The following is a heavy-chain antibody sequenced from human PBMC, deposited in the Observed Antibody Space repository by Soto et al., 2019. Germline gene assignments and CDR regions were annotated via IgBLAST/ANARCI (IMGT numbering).Heavy chain of an antibody. J-gene: IGHJ6*02. CDR2: INYDGSNK. CDR1: GFIFSSYG. V-gene: IGHV3-33*01. D-gene: IGHD2-21*01. Sequence: QVNLVESGGGAVQRGRSLRVSCAASGFIFSSYGMHWVRQAPGKGLEWVAFINYDGSNKFYGDAVKGRFTISRDNSKNMVHLQMNSLRCEDTAVYYCARCKQKVMHCGLDVWGHGATVTISS. CDR3: ARCKQKVMHCGLDV.